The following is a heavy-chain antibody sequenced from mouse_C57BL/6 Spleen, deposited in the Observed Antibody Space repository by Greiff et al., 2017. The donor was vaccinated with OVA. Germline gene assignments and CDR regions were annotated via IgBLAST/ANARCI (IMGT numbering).Heavy chain of an antibody. CDR1: GYTFTSYW. J-gene: IGHJ4*01. CDR2: IHPNSGST. CDR3: AYYSNSYAMDY. D-gene: IGHD2-5*01. V-gene: IGHV1-64*01. Sequence: VQLQESGPELVKPGASVKISCKASGYTFTSYWMHWVKQRPGQGLEWIGMIHPNSGSTNYNEKFKSKATLTVDKSSSTAYMQLSSLTSEDSAVYYCAYYSNSYAMDYWGQGTSVTVSS.